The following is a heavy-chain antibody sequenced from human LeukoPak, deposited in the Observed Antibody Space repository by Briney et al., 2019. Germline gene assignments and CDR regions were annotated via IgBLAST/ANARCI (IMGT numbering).Heavy chain of an antibody. CDR1: GFTFSSYA. D-gene: IGHD3-10*01. CDR2: ISGSGGGT. J-gene: IGHJ6*04. CDR3: AKDKVLWFGESSDGMDV. V-gene: IGHV3-23*01. Sequence: GGSLRLSCAASGFTFSSYAMSWVRQAPGKGLEWVSAISGSGGGTYYADSVKGRFTISRDNSKHTLYLQMNSLRAEDTAVYYCAKDKVLWFGESSDGMDVWGKGTTVTVSS.